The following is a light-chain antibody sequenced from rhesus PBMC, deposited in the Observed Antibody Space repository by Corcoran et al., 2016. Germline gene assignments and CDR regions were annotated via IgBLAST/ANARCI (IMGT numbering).Light chain of an antibody. J-gene: IGKJ1*01. CDR1: QSVSSS. CDR3: QQYSSWPRGT. Sequence: EIVMTQSPATLSLSPGERATLSCRASQSVSSSLAWYQQKPGQAPRLLIHGAASRATGIPVRFCGSGSGRDLPLTISSLGPEDFAVCYCQQYSSWPRGTFGQGTKVEIK. CDR2: GAA. V-gene: IGKV3-42*03.